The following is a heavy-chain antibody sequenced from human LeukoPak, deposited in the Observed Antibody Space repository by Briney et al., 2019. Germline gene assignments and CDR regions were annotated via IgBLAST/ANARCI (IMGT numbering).Heavy chain of an antibody. CDR2: INHSGST. V-gene: IGHV4-34*01. CDR3: ARSSMIVVVIRRRGAFDI. D-gene: IGHD3-22*01. Sequence: PSETLSLTCAVYGGSFSGYYWSWIRQPPGKRLEWIGEINHSGSTNYNPSLKSRVTISVDTSKNQFSLKLSSVTAADTAVYYCARSSMIVVVIRRRGAFDIWGQGTMVTVSS. CDR1: GGSFSGYY. J-gene: IGHJ3*02.